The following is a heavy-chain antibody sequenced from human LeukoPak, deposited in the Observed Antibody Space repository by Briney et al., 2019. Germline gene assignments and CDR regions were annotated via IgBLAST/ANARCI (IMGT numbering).Heavy chain of an antibody. D-gene: IGHD3-9*01. Sequence: ASVKVSCKASGYTFTSYDINWVRQATGQGLEWMGWMNPNSGNTGYAQKYQGRVTMTRNTSISTAYMELSSLRSEDTAVYYCARGLVLRYFDAAFDIWGQGTMVTVSS. CDR3: ARGLVLRYFDAAFDI. V-gene: IGHV1-8*01. J-gene: IGHJ3*02. CDR1: GYTFTSYD. CDR2: MNPNSGNT.